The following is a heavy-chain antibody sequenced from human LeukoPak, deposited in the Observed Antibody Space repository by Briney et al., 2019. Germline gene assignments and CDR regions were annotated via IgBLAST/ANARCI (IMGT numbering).Heavy chain of an antibody. Sequence: GGSLRLSCAPSGFTFSRHGMHWVRQAPGKGLEWVAIISNDGSRKYYAHSVEGRLTNSRDNSKNTLYLQMDSLRAEDTAVYYCARDRAWNYFDYWGQGTLVTVSS. CDR3: ARDRAWNYFDY. CDR1: GFTFSRHG. V-gene: IGHV3-30*03. J-gene: IGHJ4*02. D-gene: IGHD3-3*01. CDR2: ISNDGSRK.